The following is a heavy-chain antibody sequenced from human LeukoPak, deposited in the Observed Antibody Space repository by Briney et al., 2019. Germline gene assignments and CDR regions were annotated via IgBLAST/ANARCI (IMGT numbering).Heavy chain of an antibody. D-gene: IGHD2-15*01. V-gene: IGHV3-20*04. CDR3: ARDLARIVVVVAATGEAFDI. J-gene: IGHJ3*02. CDR2: INWNGGST. Sequence: GGSLRLSCAASGFTFSSYGMSWVRQAPGKGLEWVSGINWNGGSTGYADSVKGRFTISRDNAKNSLYLQMNSLRAEDTALYYCARDLARIVVVVAATGEAFDIWGQGTMVTVSS. CDR1: GFTFSSYG.